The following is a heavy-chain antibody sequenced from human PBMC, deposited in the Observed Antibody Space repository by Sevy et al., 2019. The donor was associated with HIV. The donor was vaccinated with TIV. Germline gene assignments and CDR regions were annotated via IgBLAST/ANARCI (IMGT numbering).Heavy chain of an antibody. Sequence: QLGGSLRLSCAASGFSFSWYWMSWVRQTPDKGLEWVANIKQDGSEKNYVDSVKGRFTISRDNTKNSLYLQMNSLRAEDTAVYYCASKGGSRPNHAFDTWGQGTIITVSS. J-gene: IGHJ3*02. D-gene: IGHD3-10*01. CDR3: ASKGGSRPNHAFDT. CDR2: IKQDGSEK. CDR1: GFSFSWYW. V-gene: IGHV3-7*03.